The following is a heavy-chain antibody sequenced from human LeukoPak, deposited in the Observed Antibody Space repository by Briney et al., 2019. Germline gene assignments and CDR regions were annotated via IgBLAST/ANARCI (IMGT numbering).Heavy chain of an antibody. J-gene: IGHJ4*02. CDR2: IYYSGTS. CDR3: ARHGGSYFYY. CDR1: GGSISSYY. D-gene: IGHD1-26*01. Sequence: SETLSLTCTVSGGSISSYYWSWIRQAPGKGLEWIGYIYYSGTSKYNPSLMSRVTISVDTSKNQFSLRLSSVAAADTAVYYCARHGGSYFYYWGQGTLVTVSS. V-gene: IGHV4-59*08.